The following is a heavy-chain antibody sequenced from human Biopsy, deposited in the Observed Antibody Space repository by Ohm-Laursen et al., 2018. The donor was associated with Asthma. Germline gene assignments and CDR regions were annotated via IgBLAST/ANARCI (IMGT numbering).Heavy chain of an antibody. D-gene: IGHD5-12*01. CDR2: ISYDGNHK. J-gene: IGHJ4*02. V-gene: IGHV3-30*18. CDR1: GFMFRSFG. Sequence: SLKLSCAAPGFMFRSFGMHWVRQAPGKGLEWVAVISYDGNHKFYEDSVKGRFTISRDNSKNTLYLQMNSLRTEDTAVYYCAKRRGYSGHDNDYWGQGTLVIVSS. CDR3: AKRRGYSGHDNDY.